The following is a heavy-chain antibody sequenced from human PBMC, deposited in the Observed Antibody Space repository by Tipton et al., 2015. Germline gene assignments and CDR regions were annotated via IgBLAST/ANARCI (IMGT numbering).Heavy chain of an antibody. J-gene: IGHJ5*02. Sequence: QLVQSGAEVKKPGESLKISCKGSGYTFTNYWIGWVRQMPGKGLEWMGITYPGDSDTRYSSTFEGQDTISADKSISTAYLQWSSLKASDPAICYCVSRPGGVFDPWGQGTLVTVSS. CDR2: TYPGDSDT. CDR1: GYTFTNYW. D-gene: IGHD3-10*01. V-gene: IGHV5-51*01. CDR3: VSRPGGVFDP.